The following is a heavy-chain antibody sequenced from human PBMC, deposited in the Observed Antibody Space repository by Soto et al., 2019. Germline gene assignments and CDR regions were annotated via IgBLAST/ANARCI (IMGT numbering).Heavy chain of an antibody. D-gene: IGHD2-21*01. CDR1: GFTFSSYA. J-gene: IGHJ4*02. Sequence: GGSLRLSCAASGFTFSSYAMGWVRQGPGKGLEWVAVVSIGGSTHYADSVRGRFNIARDNSKNTLTLQMNSLTAEDTAVYFCAERGDAGGHFDYWGQGALVTVSS. CDR2: VSIGGST. CDR3: AERGDAGGHFDY. V-gene: IGHV3-23*01.